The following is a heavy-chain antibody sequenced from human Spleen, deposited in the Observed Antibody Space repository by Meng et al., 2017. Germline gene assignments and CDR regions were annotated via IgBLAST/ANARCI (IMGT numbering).Heavy chain of an antibody. Sequence: GQLVQSGSELKDPGALVKVSCKASGYTFSTNVMKWVRQAPGQGLEWMGWINTKTGKPTYAQGFTGRLAFSLDTSASTAYLQISSLKAEDTAVYYCASRGNYHPFQHWGQGTLVTVSS. D-gene: IGHD3-16*02. V-gene: IGHV7-4-1*02. CDR1: GYTFSTNV. CDR2: INTKTGKP. CDR3: ASRGNYHPFQH. J-gene: IGHJ1*01.